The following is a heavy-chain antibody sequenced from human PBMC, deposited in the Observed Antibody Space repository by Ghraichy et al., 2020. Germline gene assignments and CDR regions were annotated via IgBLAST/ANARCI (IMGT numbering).Heavy chain of an antibody. CDR1: GFTFSDFN. J-gene: IGHJ4*02. V-gene: IGHV3-30*18. D-gene: IGHD3-10*01. Sequence: GESLNISCAASGFTFSDFNMHWVRQTPGKGLEWVTSISYAGSNKYYADSVQGRFSISRDNSKNTLYLQINSLRAEDTAVYYCAKEGRESTYGARSYFDYWGQGTLVTVSS. CDR3: AKEGRESTYGARSYFDY. CDR2: ISYAGSNK.